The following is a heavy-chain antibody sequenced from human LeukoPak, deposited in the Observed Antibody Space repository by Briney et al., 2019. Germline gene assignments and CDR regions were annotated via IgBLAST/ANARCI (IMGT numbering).Heavy chain of an antibody. CDR2: ISSSSSTI. V-gene: IGHV3-48*01. CDR3: ASGLDTAMDTPYYGMDV. Sequence: GGSLRLSCAASGFTFSSYSMNWVRQAPGKGLEWVSYISSSSSTIYYADSVKGRFTISRDNAKNSLYLQMNSLRAEDTAVYYCASGLDTAMDTPYYGMDVWGQGTTVTVSS. J-gene: IGHJ6*02. D-gene: IGHD5-18*01. CDR1: GFTFSSYS.